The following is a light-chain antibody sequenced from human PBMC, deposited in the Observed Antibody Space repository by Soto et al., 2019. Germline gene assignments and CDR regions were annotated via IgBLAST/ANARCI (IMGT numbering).Light chain of an antibody. CDR2: GNS. Sequence: QPVLTQPPSVSGAPGQRVTISCTGSSSSIGATYDVQWYQQLPGTAPKLLIYGNSNRPSGVPDRFSGSKSGTSASLAITGLQADDEADYYCQSYDSSLSAHYVFGTGTKVTVL. J-gene: IGLJ1*01. CDR1: SSSIGATYD. V-gene: IGLV1-40*01. CDR3: QSYDSSLSAHYV.